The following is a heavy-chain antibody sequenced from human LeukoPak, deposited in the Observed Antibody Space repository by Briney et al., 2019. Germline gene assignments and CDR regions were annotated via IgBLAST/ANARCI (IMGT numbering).Heavy chain of an antibody. CDR1: GFPFASYA. D-gene: IGHD5-12*01. Sequence: AGGSPRLSCAASGFPFASYAMSWVRQTPGKGLEWVSLIIGSVASTYYADSVKGRFTISRDNSKNTLYLQMNSLRADDTAVYFCAKGGYDYIEVGYFDYWGQGTLVTVSS. CDR3: AKGGYDYIEVGYFDY. CDR2: IIGSVAST. V-gene: IGHV3-23*01. J-gene: IGHJ4*02.